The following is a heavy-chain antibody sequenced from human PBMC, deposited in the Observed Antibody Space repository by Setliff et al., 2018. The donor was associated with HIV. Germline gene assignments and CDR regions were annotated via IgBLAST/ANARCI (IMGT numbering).Heavy chain of an antibody. CDR3: AKAQWLLSHWGFDP. V-gene: IGHV3-23*01. CDR2: ISGSGDST. CDR1: GFTFSSYA. Sequence: RLSCAASGFTFSSYAITWVRQAPGKGLEWVSAISGSGDSTFYADSVQGRFTISRDNSKNTLYLQMSSLRAEDTAVYYCAKAQWLLSHWGFDPWGQGTLVTVSS. D-gene: IGHD3-3*01. J-gene: IGHJ5*02.